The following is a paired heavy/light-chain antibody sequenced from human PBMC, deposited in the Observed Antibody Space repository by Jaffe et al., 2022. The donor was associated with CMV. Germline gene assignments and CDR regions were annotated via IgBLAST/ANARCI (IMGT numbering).Heavy chain of an antibody. J-gene: IGHJ4*02. CDR1: GYTFIDYD. CDR3: AREWNGSYLDF. CDR2: INQKSGNT. V-gene: IGHV1-8*01. Sequence: QVQLVQSGAEVTKPGASVKVSCKAYGYTFIDYDIHWVRQATGQGLEWLGWINQKSGNTGYAQKFRGRVSMTRDISLRTVYMEVSSLRSEDTALYYCAREWNGSYLDFWGQGTLV. D-gene: IGHD3-10*01.
Light chain of an antibody. J-gene: IGLJ2*01. CDR2: KDS. V-gene: IGLV3-9*01. CDR3: QVWDGSTVV. CDR1: NIGNKN. Sequence: SYDLIQPLSVSVALGQTANLTCGSNNIGNKNVHWYQQKPGQAPLVVIYKDSNRPSGIPERFSGSNSGNTATLAISSAQAGDEADYYCQVWDGSTVVFGGGTKLTVL.